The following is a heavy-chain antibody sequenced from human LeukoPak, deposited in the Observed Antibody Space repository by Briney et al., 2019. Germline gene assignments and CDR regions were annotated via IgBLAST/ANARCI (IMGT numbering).Heavy chain of an antibody. CDR1: GYTFTGYY. CDR2: INPNSGGT. J-gene: IGHJ5*02. CDR3: ARRVRSSPGQRFDP. Sequence: EASVKVSCKASGYTFTGYYMHWVRQAPGQGLEWMGWINPNSGGTNYAQKFQGRVTMTRDTSISTAYMELSRLRSDVTAVYYCARRVRSSPGQRFDPWGQGTLVTVSS. D-gene: IGHD6-13*01. V-gene: IGHV1-2*02.